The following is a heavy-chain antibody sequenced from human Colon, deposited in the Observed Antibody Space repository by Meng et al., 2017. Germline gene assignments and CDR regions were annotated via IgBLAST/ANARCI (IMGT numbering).Heavy chain of an antibody. CDR2: IYYSGST. V-gene: IGHV4-31*03. CDR1: GGSISSGGYY. CDR3: ARSSTYYYGSGSSVLFDY. J-gene: IGHJ4*02. Sequence: GQVQASGTGLVKPSQTLSLTCTVSGGSISSGGYYWSWIRQHPGKGLEWIGYIYYSGSTYYNPSLKSRVTISVDTSKNQFSLKLSSVTAADTAVYYCARSSTYYYGSGSSVLFDYWGQGTLVTVAS. D-gene: IGHD3-10*01.